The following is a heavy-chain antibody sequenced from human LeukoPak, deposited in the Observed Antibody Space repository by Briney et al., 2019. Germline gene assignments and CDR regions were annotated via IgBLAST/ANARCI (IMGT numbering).Heavy chain of an antibody. CDR1: RFIFSSYW. CDR3: AKDQSDIAAAGGVYY. D-gene: IGHD6-13*01. V-gene: IGHV3-23*01. Sequence: GGSLRLSCATSRFIFSSYWMTWVRRTPGKGLEWVSAISGSGGSTYYADSVQGRFTISRDNSKNTLYLQMNSLRAEDTAVYYCAKDQSDIAAAGGVYYWGQGTPVTVSS. J-gene: IGHJ4*02. CDR2: ISGSGGST.